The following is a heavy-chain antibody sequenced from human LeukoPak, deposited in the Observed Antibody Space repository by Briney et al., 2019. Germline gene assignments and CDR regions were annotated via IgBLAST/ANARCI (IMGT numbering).Heavy chain of an antibody. Sequence: GGSLRLSCAASGFTFSSYEMNWVRQVPGKGLEWVSYISSSGTTIYYADSVKGRFTISRDNAKNSLYLQMNSLRAEDTAIYYCATKRAVRGDYWGQGTLVTVSS. D-gene: IGHD3-10*01. CDR1: GFTFSSYE. V-gene: IGHV3-48*03. CDR3: ATKRAVRGDY. J-gene: IGHJ4*02. CDR2: ISSSGTTI.